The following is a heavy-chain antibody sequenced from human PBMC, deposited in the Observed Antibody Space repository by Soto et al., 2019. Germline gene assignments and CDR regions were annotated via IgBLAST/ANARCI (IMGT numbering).Heavy chain of an antibody. Sequence: ASVKVSCKASGYTFTIDVISCVRQAPGQGLEWMGWISAYNGNTNYAQTFQGRVSLTADTSTDKSTTTVYMDLGRLTSEDTAIYYCATAVTVRRIESWGQGTLVTVSS. CDR2: ISAYNGNT. CDR3: ATAVTVRRIES. J-gene: IGHJ4*02. CDR1: GYTFTIDV. D-gene: IGHD2-21*02. V-gene: IGHV1-18*01.